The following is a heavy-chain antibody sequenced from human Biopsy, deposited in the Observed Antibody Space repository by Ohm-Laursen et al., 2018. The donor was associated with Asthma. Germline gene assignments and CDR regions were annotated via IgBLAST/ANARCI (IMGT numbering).Heavy chain of an antibody. D-gene: IGHD6-19*01. CDR2: IMTVFGTT. V-gene: IGHV1-69*13. J-gene: IGHJ6*02. CDR3: ARCQVGYSSGWSLLLKKIYYSGMDV. Sequence: VASVKVSCMAPGGTFSNFAISWVRQAPGQGLEWLGGIMTVFGTTNYAQKFQGRVTITADESTSTAYMEVTSLRSEDTAIYYCARCQVGYSSGWSLLLKKIYYSGMDVWGQGTAVTVSS. CDR1: GGTFSNFA.